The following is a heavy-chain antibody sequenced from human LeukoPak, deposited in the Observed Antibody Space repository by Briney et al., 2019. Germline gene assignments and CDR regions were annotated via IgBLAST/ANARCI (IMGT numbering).Heavy chain of an antibody. CDR1: EFTFSTYS. CDR3: AKGGYSWNRGDAFDT. V-gene: IGHV3-21*04. J-gene: IGHJ3*02. Sequence: GSLRLSCAASEFTFSTYSMNWVRQAPGKGLEWVSSISSGSTYIYYADSVKGRFTISRDNAKNSLYLQMNSLRIEDTALYYCAKGGYSWNRGDAFDTWGQGTMVTVSS. CDR2: ISSGSTYI. D-gene: IGHD1-1*01.